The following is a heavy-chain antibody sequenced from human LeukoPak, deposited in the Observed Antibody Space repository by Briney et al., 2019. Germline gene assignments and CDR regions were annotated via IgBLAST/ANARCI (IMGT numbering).Heavy chain of an antibody. V-gene: IGHV4-34*01. CDR3: ARDTTGTTQRGYYYYMDV. D-gene: IGHD1-1*01. CDR2: INHSGST. J-gene: IGHJ6*03. Sequence: LSETLSLTCAVYGGSFSGYYWSWIRQSPGKGLEWIGEINHSGSTNYNPSLKSRVTISVDTSKNQFSLKLSSVTAADTAVYYCARDTTGTTQRGYYYYMDVWGKGTTVTVSS. CDR1: GGSFSGYY.